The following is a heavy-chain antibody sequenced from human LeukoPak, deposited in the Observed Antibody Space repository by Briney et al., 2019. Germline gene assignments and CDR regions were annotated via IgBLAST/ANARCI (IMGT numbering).Heavy chain of an antibody. D-gene: IGHD2-2*02. CDR3: ARGGSIVVVPAAIPDWFDP. V-gene: IGHV4-61*02. J-gene: IGHJ5*02. CDR1: GGSISSGSYY. Sequence: SETLSLTCTVSGGSISSGSYYWSWIRQPAGKGLEWIGRIYTSGSTYYNPSLKSRVTISVDRSKNQFSLKLSSVTAADTAVYYCARGGSIVVVPAAIPDWFDPWGQGTLVTVSS. CDR2: IYTSGST.